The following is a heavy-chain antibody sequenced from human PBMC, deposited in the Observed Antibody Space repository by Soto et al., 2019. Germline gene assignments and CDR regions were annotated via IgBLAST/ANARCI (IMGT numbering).Heavy chain of an antibody. Sequence: LSCVASGFTFSDHYMDWVRQAPVKGPEWVGRIKNKANGYKTEYAASVEGRITISRDDSKNSLYLQINSLKTEDTAVYYCAKGGYNYGFLFDCWGQGTLVTVSS. CDR3: AKGGYNYGFLFDC. J-gene: IGHJ4*02. D-gene: IGHD5-18*01. CDR1: GFTFSDHY. V-gene: IGHV3-72*01. CDR2: IKNKANGYKT.